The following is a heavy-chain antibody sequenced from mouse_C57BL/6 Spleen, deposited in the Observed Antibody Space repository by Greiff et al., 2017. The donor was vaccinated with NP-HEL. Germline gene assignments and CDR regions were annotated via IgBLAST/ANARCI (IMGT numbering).Heavy chain of an antibody. CDR3: ARYTTVVGGDY. J-gene: IGHJ2*01. V-gene: IGHV1-64*01. CDR1: GYTFTSYW. CDR2: IHPNSGST. D-gene: IGHD1-1*01. Sequence: VQLQQPGAELVKPGASVKLSCKASGYTFTSYWMHWVKQRPGQGLEWIGMIHPNSGSTNYNEKFKSKATLTVDKSSSTAYMQLSSLTSEDSAVYYCARYTTVVGGDYWGQGTTLTVSS.